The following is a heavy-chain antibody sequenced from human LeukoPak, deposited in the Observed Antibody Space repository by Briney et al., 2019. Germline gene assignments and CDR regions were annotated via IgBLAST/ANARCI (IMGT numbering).Heavy chain of an antibody. D-gene: IGHD1-1*01. Sequence: PSETLSLTCTVSGGSISSSSYYWGWIRQPPGKGLEWIGSIYYSGSTYYNPSLKSRVTISVDTSKNQFSLKLSSVTAADTAVYYCASGDKLDGMDVWGKGTTVTVSS. CDR3: ASGDKLDGMDV. CDR1: GGSISSSSYY. CDR2: IYYSGST. V-gene: IGHV4-39*01. J-gene: IGHJ6*04.